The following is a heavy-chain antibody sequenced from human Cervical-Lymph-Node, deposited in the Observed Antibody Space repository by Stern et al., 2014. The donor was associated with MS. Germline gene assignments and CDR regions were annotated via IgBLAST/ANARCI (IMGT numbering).Heavy chain of an antibody. CDR1: GYSFTAYF. V-gene: IGHV1-2*02. D-gene: IGHD1-26*01. CDR3: AKDRGSHSDY. CDR2: ISTDTGGA. J-gene: IGHJ4*02. Sequence: QLVESGAEVKKPGASVKVSCKASGYSFTAYFIHLVRQAPGQGLEWMGWISTDTGGANYAQRFQGRFTMTRDTSISTTYMELSRLRSDDTAVYYCAKDRGSHSDYWGQGTLVTVSS.